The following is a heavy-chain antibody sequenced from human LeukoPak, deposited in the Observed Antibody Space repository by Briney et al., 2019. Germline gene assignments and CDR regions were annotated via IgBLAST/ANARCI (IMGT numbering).Heavy chain of an antibody. D-gene: IGHD3-22*01. J-gene: IGHJ3*02. CDR1: GFTFSSYW. CDR3: AKDLTFYYDSRVYYHDYAFDI. Sequence: GGSLRLSCAASGFTFSSYWMHWVRQAPGKGLVWVSRINSDGSSTSYADSVKGRFTISRDNAKNTLYLQMNSLRAEDTAVYYCAKDLTFYYDSRVYYHDYAFDIWGQGTMVTVSS. V-gene: IGHV3-74*01. CDR2: INSDGSST.